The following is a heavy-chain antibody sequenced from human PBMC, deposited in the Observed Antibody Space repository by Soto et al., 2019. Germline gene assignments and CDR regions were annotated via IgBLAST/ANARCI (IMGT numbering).Heavy chain of an antibody. Sequence: PSETLSLTCTVSGGSISSGDYYWSWIRHPPGKGLEWIGYIYYSGSTYYNPSLMSRVTISVDTSKNQFSLKLSSVTAADTAVYYCARCASSCSLGFWGQGTLVTVSS. CDR3: ARCASSCSLGF. CDR1: GGSISSGDYY. D-gene: IGHD2-15*01. V-gene: IGHV4-30-4*01. CDR2: IYYSGST. J-gene: IGHJ4*02.